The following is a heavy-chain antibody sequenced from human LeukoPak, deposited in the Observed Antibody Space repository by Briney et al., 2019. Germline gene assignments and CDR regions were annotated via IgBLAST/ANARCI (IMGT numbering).Heavy chain of an antibody. D-gene: IGHD3-16*01. CDR3: AREGGGFDY. CDR2: VDHTGST. Sequence: SETLSLTCSVSDDSITMYYWTWIRQPPGKGLEWIGYVDHTGSTNFNPSLNGRVSISRDTTKNLFSLRLRSVTAADTAVYYCAREGGGFDYWGQGTLVTVSS. J-gene: IGHJ4*02. CDR1: DDSITMYY. V-gene: IGHV4-59*12.